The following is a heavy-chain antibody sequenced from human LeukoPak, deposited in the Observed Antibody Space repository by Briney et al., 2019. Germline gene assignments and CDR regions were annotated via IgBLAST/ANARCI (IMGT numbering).Heavy chain of an antibody. CDR1: GLTFSSHW. CDR2: ITNDGSST. CDR3: AAEGESSGHAGAFDI. D-gene: IGHD3-22*01. V-gene: IGHV3-74*01. Sequence: GGSLRLSCAASGLTFSSHWMHWVRQAPGKGLVWVSRITNDGSSTTYADSVKGRFTISRDNAKTTLYLQMDGLSAADTALYFCAAEGESSGHAGAFDIWGQGTMVTVSS. J-gene: IGHJ3*02.